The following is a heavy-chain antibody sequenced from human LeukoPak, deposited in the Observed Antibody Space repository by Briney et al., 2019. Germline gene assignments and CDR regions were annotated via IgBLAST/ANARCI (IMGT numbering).Heavy chain of an antibody. CDR2: IYTSGST. CDR1: GGSISSYY. CDR3: AREGTYYYDSSGPWWFDP. J-gene: IGHJ5*02. Sequence: SETLSLTCTVSGGSISSYYWSWIRQPAGKGLEWIGRIYTSGSTNCNPSLKSRVTMSVDTSKNQFSLKLSSVTAADTAVYYCAREGTYYYDSSGPWWFDPWGQGTLVTVSS. D-gene: IGHD3-22*01. V-gene: IGHV4-4*07.